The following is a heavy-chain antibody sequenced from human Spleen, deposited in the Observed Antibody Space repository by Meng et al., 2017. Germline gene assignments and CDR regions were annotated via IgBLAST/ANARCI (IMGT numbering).Heavy chain of an antibody. CDR2: INWNGGST. Sequence: GESLKISCAASGFAFDDYGMSWVRQAPGKGLEWVSGINWNGGSTGYADSVKGRFTISRDNAKNSLYLQMNSLRAEDTALYYCGRVHYYDSSGYTTNDAFDIWGQGTMVTVSS. J-gene: IGHJ3*02. V-gene: IGHV3-20*04. CDR1: GFAFDDYG. D-gene: IGHD3-22*01. CDR3: GRVHYYDSSGYTTNDAFDI.